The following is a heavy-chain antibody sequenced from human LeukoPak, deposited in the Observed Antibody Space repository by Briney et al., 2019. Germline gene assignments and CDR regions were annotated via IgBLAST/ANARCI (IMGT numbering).Heavy chain of an antibody. CDR2: IYYSGST. V-gene: IGHV4-59*01. D-gene: IGHD3-3*01. Sequence: SETLSLTCTVSGGPISSYYWSWIRQPPGKGLEWIGYIYYSGSTNYNPSLKSRVTISVDTSKNQFSLKLSSVTAADTAVYYCASSRFLEWFNYWGQGTLVTVSS. CDR3: ASSRFLEWFNY. CDR1: GGPISSYY. J-gene: IGHJ4*02.